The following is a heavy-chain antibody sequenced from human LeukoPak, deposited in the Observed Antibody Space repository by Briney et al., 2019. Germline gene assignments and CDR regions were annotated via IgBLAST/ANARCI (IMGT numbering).Heavy chain of an antibody. CDR1: GFTFSTYE. D-gene: IGHD2-21*02. CDR2: ITSSGDII. J-gene: IGHJ5*02. CDR3: AREVAGCGGDCLAP. Sequence: PGGSLRLSCAASGFTFSTYERNWVRQAPGKGLEWVSYITSSGDIIYYADSVKGRFTVSRDNAKNSLYLQMNILTAEDTAVYYCAREVAGCGGDCLAPWGQGTLVTVSS. V-gene: IGHV3-48*03.